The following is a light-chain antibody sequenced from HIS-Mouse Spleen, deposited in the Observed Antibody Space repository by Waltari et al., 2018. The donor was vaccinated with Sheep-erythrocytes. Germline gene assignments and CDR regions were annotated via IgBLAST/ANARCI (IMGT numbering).Light chain of an antibody. V-gene: IGLV2-11*01. CDR2: DVS. CDR3: CSYAGSSTPWV. Sequence: QSALTQPRSVSGSPGPSVTISCTGTSSDVGGYNYVSLYQQHPGKAPKPMIYDVSKRPSGVPDRFSGSKSGNTASLTISGLQAEDEADYYCCSYAGSSTPWVFGGGTKLTVL. J-gene: IGLJ3*02. CDR1: SSDVGGYNY.